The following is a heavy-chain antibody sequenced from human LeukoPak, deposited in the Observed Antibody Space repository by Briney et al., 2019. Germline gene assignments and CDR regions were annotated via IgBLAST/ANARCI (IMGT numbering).Heavy chain of an antibody. CDR2: IYYSGST. CDR1: GGSISSYY. V-gene: IGHV4-59*01. D-gene: IGHD6-13*01. J-gene: IGHJ4*02. Sequence: SENLSLTCTVSGGSISSYYWSWIRQPPGKGLEWIGYIYYSGSTNYNPSLKSRVTISVDTSKNQFSLKLSSVTAADTAVYYCARGTYVAAAGTGRFDYWGQGTLVTVSS. CDR3: ARGTYVAAAGTGRFDY.